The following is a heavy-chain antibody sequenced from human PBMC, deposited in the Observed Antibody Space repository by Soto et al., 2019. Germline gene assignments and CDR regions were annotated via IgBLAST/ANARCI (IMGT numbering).Heavy chain of an antibody. V-gene: IGHV4-34*01. D-gene: IGHD3-16*02. CDR2: INHSGST. CDR3: ARAKISDYVWGSYRHHYDY. Sequence: LALTCTVYGGSFCGYYWSWIRQPPGKGLEWIGEINHSGSTNYNPSLKSRVTISVDTSKNQCSLKLSSVTAADTAVYYCARAKISDYVWGSYRHHYDYGGEGTVVTVSS. J-gene: IGHJ4*02. CDR1: GGSFCGYY.